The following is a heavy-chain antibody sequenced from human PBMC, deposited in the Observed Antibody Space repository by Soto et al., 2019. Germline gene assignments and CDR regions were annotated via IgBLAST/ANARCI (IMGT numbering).Heavy chain of an antibody. CDR3: ARDNRNDFWSGSSHGSYYFDY. D-gene: IGHD3-3*01. J-gene: IGHJ4*02. Sequence: PGGSLRLSCAASGFTFSSYGMHWVRQAPGKGLEWVAVIWYDGSNKYYADSVKGRFTISRDNSKNTLYLQMNSLRAEDTAVYYCARDNRNDFWSGSSHGSYYFDYWGQGTLVTVSS. V-gene: IGHV3-33*08. CDR1: GFTFSSYG. CDR2: IWYDGSNK.